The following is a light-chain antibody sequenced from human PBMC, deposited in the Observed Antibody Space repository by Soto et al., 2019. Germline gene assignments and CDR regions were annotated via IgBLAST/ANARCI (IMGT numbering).Light chain of an antibody. CDR2: AAS. CDR1: QSVSSYY. V-gene: IGKV3-20*01. Sequence: EIVLTQSPGTLSLSPGERATLSCRASQSVSSYYLAWYQQKPGQAPRLLIYAASSRATGIPDRFSGGGSGTDFTLTISRLEPEDFAVYYCQQYGSSPRTFGQGTKADIK. J-gene: IGKJ1*01. CDR3: QQYGSSPRT.